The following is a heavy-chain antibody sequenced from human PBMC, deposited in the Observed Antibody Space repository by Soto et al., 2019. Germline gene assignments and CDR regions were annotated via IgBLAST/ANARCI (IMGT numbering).Heavy chain of an antibody. CDR3: AREYYGVLTGYYNDY. CDR1: GFSFRSYW. V-gene: IGHV3-74*01. CDR2: ISSDGTTT. Sequence: EVQLVESGGGLVQSGGSLGLSCVASGFSFRSYWMHWVRQAPGKGLVWVARISSDGTTTTYADSANGRFTVFRDNAANTLYLQMSSLRAEDTAVYYCAREYYGVLTGYYNDYWGQGTLVTVSS. D-gene: IGHD3-9*01. J-gene: IGHJ4*02.